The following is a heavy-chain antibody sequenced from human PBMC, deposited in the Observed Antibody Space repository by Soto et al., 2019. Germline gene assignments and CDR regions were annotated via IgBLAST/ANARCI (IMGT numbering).Heavy chain of an antibody. CDR3: AHIVVAGLGYYFDY. J-gene: IGHJ4*02. CDR2: IYWDDDK. Sequence: KESGPTLVKPTQTLTLTCTFFGFSLSSTRMAVGWIRQPPGKALEWLALIYWDDDKRYSPFLKSRLTITKDTSKNQVVLTMSNMDPVDTARYYCAHIVVAGLGYYFDYWGQGTLVTVSS. D-gene: IGHD6-19*01. CDR1: GFSLSSTRMA. V-gene: IGHV2-5*02.